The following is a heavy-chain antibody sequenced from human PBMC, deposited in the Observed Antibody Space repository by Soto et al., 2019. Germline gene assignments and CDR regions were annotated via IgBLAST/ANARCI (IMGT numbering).Heavy chain of an antibody. D-gene: IGHD6-19*01. CDR3: AKVEDDSGLDY. CDR2: VGSSGATT. Sequence: EVYLLESGGGLVQPGGSLRLSCAAAGFTFSRYGMSWVRQAPGKGLEWVSSVGSSGATTYYADAVKGRFIMFRDNSKNTLYLQMNSLRAEDTALYYCAKVEDDSGLDYWCQGTLVTVSS. CDR1: GFTFSRYG. J-gene: IGHJ4*02. V-gene: IGHV3-23*01.